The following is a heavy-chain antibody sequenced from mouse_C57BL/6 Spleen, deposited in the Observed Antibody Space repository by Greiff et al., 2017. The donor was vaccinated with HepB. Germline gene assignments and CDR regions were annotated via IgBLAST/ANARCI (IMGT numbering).Heavy chain of an antibody. CDR2: IDPSDSYT. V-gene: IGHV1-69*01. J-gene: IGHJ2*01. CDR3: ARFITTVVATRLDY. CDR1: GYTFTSYW. Sequence: QVQLQQSGAELVMPGASVKLSCKASGYTFTSYWMHWVKQRPGQGLEWIGEIDPSDSYTNYNQKFKGKSTLTVDKSSSTAYMQLSSLTSEDSAVYYCARFITTVVATRLDYWGQGTTLTVSS. D-gene: IGHD1-1*01.